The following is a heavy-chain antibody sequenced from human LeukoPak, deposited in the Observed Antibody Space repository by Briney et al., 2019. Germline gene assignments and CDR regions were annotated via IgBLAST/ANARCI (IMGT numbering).Heavy chain of an antibody. D-gene: IGHD4-11*01. CDR3: ARVQRWGYSNYFDY. J-gene: IGHJ4*02. Sequence: PGGSLRLSCAASGFTFSDYYMTWIRQAPGKGLEWVSYISNTGSSIYYADSVKGRFTISRDNVKNSLYLQMDSLRAEDTALYYCARVQRWGYSNYFDYWGQGTLVTVSS. CDR1: GFTFSDYY. CDR2: ISNTGSSI. V-gene: IGHV3-11*01.